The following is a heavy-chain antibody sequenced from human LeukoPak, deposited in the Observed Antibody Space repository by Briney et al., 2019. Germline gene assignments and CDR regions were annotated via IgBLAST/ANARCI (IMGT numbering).Heavy chain of an antibody. J-gene: IGHJ6*03. V-gene: IGHV3-21*01. CDR1: GFTFSSYS. D-gene: IGHD6-6*01. CDR3: ARDSFGYSSSSSYYYYYYMDV. CDR2: ISSSSSYI. Sequence: GGSLRLSCAASGFTFSSYSMNWVRQAPGKGLEGVSSISSSSSYIYYADSVKGRFTISRDNAKNSLYLEMNSLRAEDTAVYYCARDSFGYSSSSSYYYYYYMDVWGKGTTVTVSS.